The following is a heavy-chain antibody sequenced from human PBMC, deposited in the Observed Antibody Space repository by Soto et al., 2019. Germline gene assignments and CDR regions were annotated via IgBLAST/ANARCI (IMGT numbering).Heavy chain of an antibody. J-gene: IGHJ6*03. CDR1: GFTFGDYA. V-gene: IGHV3-49*03. Sequence: GGSLILSCTASGFTFGDYAMSWFRQAPGKGLEWVGFIRSKAYGGTTEYAASVKGRFTISRDDSKSIAYLQMNSLKTEDTAVYYCTREGRPVAYYYMDVWGKGTTVTVSS. CDR2: IRSKAYGGTT. CDR3: TREGRPVAYYYMDV.